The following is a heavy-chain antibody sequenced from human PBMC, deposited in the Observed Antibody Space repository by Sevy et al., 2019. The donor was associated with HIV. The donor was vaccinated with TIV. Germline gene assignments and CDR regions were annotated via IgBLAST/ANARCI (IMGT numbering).Heavy chain of an antibody. J-gene: IGHJ5*01. CDR2: SSWNSGSI. Sequence: GGSLRLSCVASGFTFDDYAMHWVRQAPGKGPEWLSGSSWNSGSIGYAESVKGRFTISRDNAKNSLYLQMNSLRVEDTALYYCAKGIGYSNGWYSWFDSWGQGTLVTVSS. D-gene: IGHD6-19*01. CDR1: GFTFDDYA. CDR3: AKGIGYSNGWYSWFDS. V-gene: IGHV3-9*01.